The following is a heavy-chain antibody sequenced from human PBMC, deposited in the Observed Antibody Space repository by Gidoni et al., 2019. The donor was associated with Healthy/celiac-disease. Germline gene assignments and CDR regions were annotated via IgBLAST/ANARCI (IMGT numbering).Heavy chain of an antibody. CDR3: AKAPGMVRGVIIPGAFDI. D-gene: IGHD3-10*01. CDR2: ISWNSGSI. CDR1: GFTFDDYA. V-gene: IGHV3-9*01. Sequence: EVQLVESGGGLVQPGRSLRLSCAASGFTFDDYAMHWVRQAPGKGLEWVSGISWNSGSIGYADSVKGRFTISRDNAKNSLYLQMNSLRAEDTALYYCAKAPGMVRGVIIPGAFDIWGQGTMVTVSS. J-gene: IGHJ3*02.